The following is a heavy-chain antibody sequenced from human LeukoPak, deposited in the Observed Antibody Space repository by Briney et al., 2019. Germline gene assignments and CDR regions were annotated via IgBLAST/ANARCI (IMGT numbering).Heavy chain of an antibody. D-gene: IGHD3-16*02. J-gene: IGHJ2*01. CDR2: IRHDGNKK. Sequence: GGSLGLSCGASGFSFSDYGMHWVRQAPGKGLEWVAFIRHDGNKKYLPDSMKGRFSVSRDNSNNTVYLQMNSLSPHDTALYFFVKQGGFDTYRRLWYLGLWRRGRLVSVCS. CDR3: VKQGGFDTYRRLWYLGL. CDR1: GFSFSDYG. V-gene: IGHV3-30*02.